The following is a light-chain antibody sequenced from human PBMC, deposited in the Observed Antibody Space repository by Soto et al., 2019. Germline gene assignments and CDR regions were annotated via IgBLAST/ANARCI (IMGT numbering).Light chain of an antibody. Sequence: DIQMTQSPSSLPASVGDRVTITCQASQNINNYLNWYQQKKGRPPKLLIYAASTLQSGVPSRFSGSGSGTDFTLPLSGLQPEDFETYYCQQSYSHLWTFGQGTKVDIK. CDR3: QQSYSHLWT. CDR1: QNINNY. V-gene: IGKV1-39*01. J-gene: IGKJ1*01. CDR2: AAS.